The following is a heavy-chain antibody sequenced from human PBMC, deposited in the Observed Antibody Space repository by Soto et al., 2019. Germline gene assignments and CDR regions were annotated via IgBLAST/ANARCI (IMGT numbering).Heavy chain of an antibody. D-gene: IGHD5-18*01. CDR1: GYTFTGYY. Sequence: ASVKVSCKAPGYTFTGYYLHWVRQAPGQGLEWMGWINPSSGGANIAQKFQGWVTMTRDTSIDTAYMELTRLRSDDTAVYYCARDAAMGDYYHYGMDVWGQGTPVTVSS. CDR2: INPSSGGA. CDR3: ARDAAMGDYYHYGMDV. V-gene: IGHV1-2*04. J-gene: IGHJ6*02.